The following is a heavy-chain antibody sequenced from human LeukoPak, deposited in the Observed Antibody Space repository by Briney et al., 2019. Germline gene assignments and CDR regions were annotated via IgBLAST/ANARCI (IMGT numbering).Heavy chain of an antibody. CDR2: ISSSSSTI. Sequence: GGSLRLSCAASGFTFSSYSMTWGRLAPGKGLEWVSYISSSSSTIYYADSVKGRFTISRDNAKNSLYLQMNSLRDEDTAVYCCARGTTVVTRVFDYWGQGTLVTVSS. J-gene: IGHJ4*02. V-gene: IGHV3-48*02. D-gene: IGHD4-23*01. CDR1: GFTFSSYS. CDR3: ARGTTVVTRVFDY.